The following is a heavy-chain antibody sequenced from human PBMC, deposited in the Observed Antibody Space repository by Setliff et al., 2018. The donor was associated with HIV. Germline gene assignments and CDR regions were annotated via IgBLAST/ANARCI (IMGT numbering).Heavy chain of an antibody. Sequence: PSETLSLTCAVYGGSFSGYYWSWIRQPPGKGLEWIGEINHSGSTNYNPSLKSRVTISVDTSKNQFSLNLTSVTAADAAVYYCARGRFVGFDYWGQGTLVTVSS. V-gene: IGHV4-34*01. CDR2: INHSGST. CDR3: ARGRFVGFDY. J-gene: IGHJ4*02. CDR1: GGSFSGYY. D-gene: IGHD3-16*02.